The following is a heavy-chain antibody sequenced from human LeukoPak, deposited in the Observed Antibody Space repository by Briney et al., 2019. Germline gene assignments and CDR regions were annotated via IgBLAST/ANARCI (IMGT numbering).Heavy chain of an antibody. D-gene: IGHD6-19*01. J-gene: IGHJ4*02. Sequence: GGSLRLSCAASGFTFSSYEMNWVRQAPGKGLERVSYISSSGSTIYYADSVKGRFTISRDNAKNSLYLQMNSLRAEDTAVYYCARDSGGSSGWNRFDYWGQGTLVTVSS. CDR1: GFTFSSYE. CDR2: ISSSGSTI. CDR3: ARDSGGSSGWNRFDY. V-gene: IGHV3-48*03.